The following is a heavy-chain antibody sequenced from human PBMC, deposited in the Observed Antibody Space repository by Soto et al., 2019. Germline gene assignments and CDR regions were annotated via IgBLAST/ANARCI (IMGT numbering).Heavy chain of an antibody. CDR2: ISGYNDNT. Sequence: QVQLVQSGAEVKKPGASVTVSCKASGYTFTSYGISWVRQAPGQGLEWMGWISGYNDNTNYAQKFQGRVTMTTDTSTSTAYMELRSLRSDDTAMYYCARCEYSSGWYGPWGQGTLVTVSS. CDR1: GYTFTSYG. D-gene: IGHD6-25*01. CDR3: ARCEYSSGWYGP. V-gene: IGHV1-18*01. J-gene: IGHJ5*02.